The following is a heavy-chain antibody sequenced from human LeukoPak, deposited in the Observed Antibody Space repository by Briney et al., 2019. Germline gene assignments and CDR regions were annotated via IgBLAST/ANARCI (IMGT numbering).Heavy chain of an antibody. J-gene: IGHJ4*02. CDR2: IRYDRSNK. D-gene: IGHD2-2*01. V-gene: IGHV3-30*02. Sequence: GGSLRLSCAASGFTFSSYGMHWVRQAPGKGLEWVAFIRYDRSNKYNAGSVKGRFTISRDNSKNTLYLQMNSLRAEDTAVYYCAKDSAHQLPFDYWGQGTLVTVSS. CDR3: AKDSAHQLPFDY. CDR1: GFTFSSYG.